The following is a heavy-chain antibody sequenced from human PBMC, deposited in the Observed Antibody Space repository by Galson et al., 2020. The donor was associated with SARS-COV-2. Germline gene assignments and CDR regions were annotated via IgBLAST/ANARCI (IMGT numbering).Heavy chain of an antibody. CDR2: IKQDGSDR. CDR3: ARDQDGYNDF. J-gene: IGHJ4*02. Sequence: PGGSLRLSCAASGFTFSRFWMSWVRQAPGQGLEWVANIKQDGSDRYYGDSVKGRFTISSDNAKNSLYLQMNSLRAKDTAVYYCARDQDGYNDFWGQGTLVTVSS. D-gene: IGHD5-12*01. CDR1: GFTFSRFW. V-gene: IGHV3-7*01.